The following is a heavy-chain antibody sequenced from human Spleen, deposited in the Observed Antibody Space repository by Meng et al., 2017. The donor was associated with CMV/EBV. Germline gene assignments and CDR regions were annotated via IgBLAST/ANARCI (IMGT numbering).Heavy chain of an antibody. J-gene: IGHJ4*02. D-gene: IGHD6-13*01. CDR2: IINDGRGT. CDR1: GLTFSSYW. CDR3: ARSFVTFSYSSIWYLY. Sequence: GGSLRLSCAASGLTFSSYWMHWVRQAPGKGLVWVSRIINDGRGTNYADSVKGRFTVSRDNSENSLYLQMNSLRPEDTAVYYCARSFVTFSYSSIWYLYWGQGALVTVSS. V-gene: IGHV3-74*01.